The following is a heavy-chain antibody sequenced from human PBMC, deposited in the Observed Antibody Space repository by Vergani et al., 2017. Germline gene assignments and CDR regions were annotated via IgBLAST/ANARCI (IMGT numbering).Heavy chain of an antibody. CDR2: IYHSGST. CDR1: GYSISSGYY. CDR3: ARHRGSGGFFPSSYFYGMDV. J-gene: IGHJ6*02. Sequence: QVQLQESGPGLVKPSETLSLTCAVSGYSISSGYYWGWIWQPPGKGLEWIGSIYHSGSTYYNPSLKSRVTISVDTSKNQFSLKLSSVTAADTAIYYCARHRGSGGFFPSSYFYGMDVWGHGTTVTVSS. V-gene: IGHV4-38-2*01. D-gene: IGHD3-10*01.